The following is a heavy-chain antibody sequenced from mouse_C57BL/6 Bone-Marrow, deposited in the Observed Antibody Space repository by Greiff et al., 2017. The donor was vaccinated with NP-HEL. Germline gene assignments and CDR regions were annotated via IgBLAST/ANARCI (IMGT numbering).Heavy chain of an antibody. Sequence: EVLLVESGGGLVQPGGSLKLSCAASGFTFSDYYMYWVRQTPEKRLEWVAYISNGGGSTYYPDTVKGRFTISRDNAKNTLYLQMSRLKSEDTAMYYCERHHWVYAMDYWGQGTSVTVSS. CDR2: ISNGGGST. D-gene: IGHD4-1*01. CDR3: ERHHWVYAMDY. J-gene: IGHJ4*01. CDR1: GFTFSDYY. V-gene: IGHV5-12*01.